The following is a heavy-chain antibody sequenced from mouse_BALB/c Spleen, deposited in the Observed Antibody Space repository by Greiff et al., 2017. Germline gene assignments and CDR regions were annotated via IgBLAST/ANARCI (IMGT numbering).Heavy chain of an antibody. V-gene: IGHV1-9*01. D-gene: IGHD2-4*01. CDR3: ARSPMITTAYWYFDV. CDR1: GYTFSSYW. CDR2: ILPGSGST. J-gene: IGHJ1*01. Sequence: VKLQESGAELMKPGASVKISCKATGYTFSSYWIEWVKQRPGHGLEWIGEILPGSGSTNYNEKFKGKATFTADTSSNTAYMQLSSLTSEDSAVYYCARSPMITTAYWYFDVWGAGTTVTVSS.